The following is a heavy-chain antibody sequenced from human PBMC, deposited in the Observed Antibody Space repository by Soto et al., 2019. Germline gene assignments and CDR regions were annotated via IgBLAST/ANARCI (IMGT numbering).Heavy chain of an antibody. Sequence: VQLVESGGGVVQPGRSLRLSCAASGFTFSSYAMHWVRQAPGKGLEWVAVISYDGSNKYYADSVKGRFTISRDNSKNTLYLQMNSLRAEDTAVYYCARDRGDYYGSGSYEFDYWGQGTLVTVSS. J-gene: IGHJ4*02. CDR3: ARDRGDYYGSGSYEFDY. CDR1: GFTFSSYA. V-gene: IGHV3-30-3*01. CDR2: ISYDGSNK. D-gene: IGHD3-10*01.